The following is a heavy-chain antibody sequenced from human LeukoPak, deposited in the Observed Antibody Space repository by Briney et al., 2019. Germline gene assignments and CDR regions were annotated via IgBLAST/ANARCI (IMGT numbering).Heavy chain of an antibody. CDR3: AKASRGFAYRLDF. CDR1: GFMFNIHV. D-gene: IGHD3-16*02. V-gene: IGHV3-23*01. J-gene: IGHJ4*02. CDR2: IIGSGGGT. Sequence: GGSLRLSCAASGFMFNIHVMSWVRQAPGKGLEWVSGIIGSGGGTYYADSVKGRFTISRDNSKNTLSLQMNSLRAEDTAIYYCAKASRGFAYRLDFWGQGTLVTVSS.